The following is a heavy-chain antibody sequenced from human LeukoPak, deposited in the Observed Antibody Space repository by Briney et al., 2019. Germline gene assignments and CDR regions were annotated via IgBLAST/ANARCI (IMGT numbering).Heavy chain of an antibody. D-gene: IGHD7-27*01. V-gene: IGHV1-8*01. Sequence: ASVKVSCKASGYTFTCYDFNWVRQATGQRPEWMGWMSPNSGDTGYAQKFQDRVTMTRNTSISTAYMEPSSLRSDDTAVYYCARGPPNWGYDYWGPGTLVTVSS. J-gene: IGHJ4*02. CDR3: ARGPPNWGYDY. CDR2: MSPNSGDT. CDR1: GYTFTCYD.